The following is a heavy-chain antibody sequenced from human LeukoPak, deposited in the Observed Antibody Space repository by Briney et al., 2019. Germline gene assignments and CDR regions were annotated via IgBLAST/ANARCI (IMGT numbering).Heavy chain of an antibody. J-gene: IGHJ3*02. D-gene: IGHD2-2*01. CDR2: LSHSGSS. CDR3: ARARYANAWYAFDI. Sequence: SETLSLTCTVSGGSVSSYYWSWIRQPPGRGLEWIGYLSHSGSSDSNPSLKSRVTILVDTSKNQFSLKLTSVTAADTALYYCARARYANAWYAFDIWGQGTMVTVSS. V-gene: IGHV4-59*02. CDR1: GGSVSSYY.